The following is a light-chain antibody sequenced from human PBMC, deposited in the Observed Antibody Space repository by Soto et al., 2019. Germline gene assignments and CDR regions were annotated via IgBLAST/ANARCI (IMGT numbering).Light chain of an antibody. CDR3: LLYYGGAGV. V-gene: IGLV7-43*01. Sequence: QAVVTQKPSLTVSPGGTVTLTCASSTGAVTSGYYPNWFQQKPGQAPRALIYNTSNKHSWTPARFSGSLLGGKAALTLSGVQPEDEAEYYCLLYYGGAGVFGGGTKLTVL. CDR1: TGAVTSGYY. CDR2: NTS. J-gene: IGLJ2*01.